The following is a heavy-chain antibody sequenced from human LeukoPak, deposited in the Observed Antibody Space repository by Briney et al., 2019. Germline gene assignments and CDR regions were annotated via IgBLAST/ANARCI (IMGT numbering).Heavy chain of an antibody. J-gene: IGHJ4*02. V-gene: IGHV3-7*01. CDR3: ARGSRQQLTRHFDY. D-gene: IGHD6-13*01. CDR1: GFTFTDYY. CDR2: IKQDGSEK. Sequence: PGGSLRLSCAASGFTFTDYYMTWLRRSPGKGLEWVANIKQDGSEKYYADSVRGRFTISRDNANNPLYLQMNSLRAENTAIYYCARGSRQQLTRHFDYWGQGTLVTVSS.